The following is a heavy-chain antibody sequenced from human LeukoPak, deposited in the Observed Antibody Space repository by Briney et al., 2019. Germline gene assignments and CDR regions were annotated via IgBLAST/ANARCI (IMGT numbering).Heavy chain of an antibody. CDR3: AKSGNGYDFYMDV. J-gene: IGHJ6*03. CDR2: IRNGRNGEPP. D-gene: IGHD2-8*01. V-gene: IGHV3-49*03. Sequence: GGSLRLSSTTSAFWFGDSALSWFRQAPGKGLEWIGFIRNGRNGEPPQYAASVAGRFLISSDDSKSVVYLQMNSLRTEDSAVYYCAKSGNGYDFYMDVWGKGSTVTVSS. CDR1: AFWFGDSA.